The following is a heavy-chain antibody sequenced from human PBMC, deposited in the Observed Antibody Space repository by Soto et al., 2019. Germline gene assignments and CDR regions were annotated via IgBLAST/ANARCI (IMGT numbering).Heavy chain of an antibody. CDR3: ANLIVFHSSYYHDY. CDR2: INHSGNT. V-gene: IGHV4-34*01. D-gene: IGHD1-26*01. CDR1: GVPFSGYY. J-gene: IGHJ4*01. Sequence: SSETLSLTCAVYGVPFSGYYWSWIRKSPGKGLEWIGEINHSGNTNYNPSLKSRVTMLVDTSKNQFSLSLSSVTAADTVVYYCANLIVFHSSYYHDYWGHGTLVTVSS.